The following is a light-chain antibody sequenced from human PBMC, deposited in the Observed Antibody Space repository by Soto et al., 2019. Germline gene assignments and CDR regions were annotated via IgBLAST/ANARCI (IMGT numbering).Light chain of an antibody. CDR3: QQYNDYPWT. CDR2: KAS. J-gene: IGKJ1*01. CDR1: QSISSW. V-gene: IGKV1-5*03. Sequence: DIQMTQSPSSLSASVGDRVTITCRASQSISSWLAWYKQKPGKAPKLLIYKASSLESGVPSRYIGSRSATEFTLNISSLQPDDFATYDCQQYNDYPWTFGQGTKAEIK.